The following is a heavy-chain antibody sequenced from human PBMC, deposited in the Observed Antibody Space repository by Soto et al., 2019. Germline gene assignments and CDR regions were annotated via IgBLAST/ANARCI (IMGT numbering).Heavy chain of an antibody. CDR2: ISAYNGNT. CDR1: GYTFTSYG. Sequence: AASVKVSGKASGYTFTSYGISWVRQAPGQGLEWMGWISAYNGNTNYAQKLQGRVTMTTDTSTSTAYMELRSLRSDDTAVYYCARDHYDSSGYPPGYFQHWGQGTLVTVSS. D-gene: IGHD3-22*01. J-gene: IGHJ1*01. CDR3: ARDHYDSSGYPPGYFQH. V-gene: IGHV1-18*04.